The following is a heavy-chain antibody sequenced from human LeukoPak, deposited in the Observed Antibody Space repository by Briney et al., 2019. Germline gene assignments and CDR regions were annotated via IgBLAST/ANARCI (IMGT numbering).Heavy chain of an antibody. CDR3: AKDRGAYGSGWYYFDY. D-gene: IGHD6-19*01. J-gene: IGHJ4*02. Sequence: QPGGSLRLSCAASGFTFSTYAMSWVRQAPGKGLEWVSAISGSGGDSYYADSVKGHFAISRDNSKNTLYLQMNSLRAEDTAVYYCAKDRGAYGSGWYYFDYWGQGTLVTVSS. CDR1: GFTFSTYA. CDR2: ISGSGGDS. V-gene: IGHV3-23*01.